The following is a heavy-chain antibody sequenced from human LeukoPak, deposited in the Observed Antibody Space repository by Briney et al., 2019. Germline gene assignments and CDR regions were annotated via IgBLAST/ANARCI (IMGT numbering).Heavy chain of an antibody. J-gene: IGHJ5*02. CDR1: GGSISSGGYY. CDR3: ARVMTGSGSYYRWDRWFDP. Sequence: SETLSLTCTVSGGSISSGGYYWSWIRQHPGKGLEWIGYIYYSGSTYYNPSLKSRVTISVDTSKNQFSLKLSSVTAADTAVYYCARVMTGSGSYYRWDRWFDPWGQGTLVTVSS. D-gene: IGHD3-10*01. CDR2: IYYSGST. V-gene: IGHV4-31*03.